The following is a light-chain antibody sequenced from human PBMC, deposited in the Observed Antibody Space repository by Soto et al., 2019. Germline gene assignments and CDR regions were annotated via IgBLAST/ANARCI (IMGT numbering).Light chain of an antibody. CDR3: QQLNTYPPGLT. V-gene: IGKV1-9*01. Sequence: IQLTQSPSSLSASVGDRITITCRASQDISNHLAWYQQRPGEAPKLLIYAASTLQSGVPSRFSGSGSGTDFTLTLSGLQPEDFATYYCQQLNTYPPGLTFGGGTRVEIK. CDR2: AAS. CDR1: QDISNH. J-gene: IGKJ4*01.